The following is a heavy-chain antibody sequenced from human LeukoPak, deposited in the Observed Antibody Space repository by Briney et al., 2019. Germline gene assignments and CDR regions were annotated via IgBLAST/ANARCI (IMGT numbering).Heavy chain of an antibody. Sequence: ASVKASCKASGYTFTSYDINWVRQATGQGLEWMGWVNPNSGNTGYAQKFQGRVTMTRNTSISTAYMELSSLRSEDTAVYYCARGMRVGAIIWFDPWGQGTLVTVSS. CDR2: VNPNSGNT. D-gene: IGHD1-26*01. CDR3: ARGMRVGAIIWFDP. CDR1: GYTFTSYD. J-gene: IGHJ5*02. V-gene: IGHV1-8*01.